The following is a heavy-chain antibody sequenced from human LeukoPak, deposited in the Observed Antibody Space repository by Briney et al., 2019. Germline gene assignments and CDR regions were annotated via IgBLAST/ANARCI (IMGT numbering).Heavy chain of an antibody. Sequence: GESLKISCKGSGYSFTSYWIAWVRQMPGRGLEWMGMIYPGDSNTRYSPSFRGQVTISADKSISTAYLQWSSLKASDTAMYYCTRRDVVGSGLDYWGQGILVTVSS. CDR2: IYPGDSNT. CDR3: TRRDVVGSGLDY. V-gene: IGHV5-51*01. J-gene: IGHJ4*02. CDR1: GYSFTSYW. D-gene: IGHD1-26*01.